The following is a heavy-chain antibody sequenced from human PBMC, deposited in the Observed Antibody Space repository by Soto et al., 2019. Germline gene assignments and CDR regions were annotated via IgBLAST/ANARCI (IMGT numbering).Heavy chain of an antibody. CDR3: ARMDPCRDTSCFEYNWFDP. J-gene: IGHJ5*02. CDR1: GGSISSGGYY. CDR2: IYYSGST. D-gene: IGHD2-2*01. V-gene: IGHV4-31*03. Sequence: QVQLQESGPGLVKPSQTLSLTCTVSGGSISSGGYYWSWIRQHPGKGLEWIGYIYYSGSTYYNPSLKSRFTISVDTSKNQFSLKLSSVTAADTAVYYCARMDPCRDTSCFEYNWFDPWGQGTLVTVSS.